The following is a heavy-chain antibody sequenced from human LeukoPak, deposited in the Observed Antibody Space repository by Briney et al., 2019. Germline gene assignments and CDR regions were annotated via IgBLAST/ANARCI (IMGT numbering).Heavy chain of an antibody. V-gene: IGHV5-51*01. CDR3: ARPRASGSYYDAFDI. D-gene: IGHD1-26*01. CDR2: IYPGDSDT. CDR1: GYSFTSYW. J-gene: IGHJ3*02. Sequence: GESLKISCKGSGYSFTSYWIGWVRQMPGKGLAWMGIIYPGDSDTRYSPSFQAQVTISADQSISPAYLQWSSLKASDTAMYYCARPRASGSYYDAFDIWGQGTMVTVSS.